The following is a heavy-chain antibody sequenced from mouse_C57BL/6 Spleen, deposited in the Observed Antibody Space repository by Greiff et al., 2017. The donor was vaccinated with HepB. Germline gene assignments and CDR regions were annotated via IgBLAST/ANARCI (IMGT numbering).Heavy chain of an antibody. Sequence: VQLQQSGPVLVKPGASVKMSCKASGYTFTDYYMNWVKQSHGKSLEWIGVINPYNGGTSYNQKFKGKATLTVDKSSSTAYMELNSLTSEDSAVYYCARGQLSIFAYWGQGTLVTVSA. CDR1: GYTFTDYY. CDR2: INPYNGGT. D-gene: IGHD3-2*02. J-gene: IGHJ3*01. CDR3: ARGQLSIFAY. V-gene: IGHV1-19*01.